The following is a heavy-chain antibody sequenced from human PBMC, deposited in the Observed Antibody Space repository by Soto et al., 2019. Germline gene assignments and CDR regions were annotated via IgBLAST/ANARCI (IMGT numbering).Heavy chain of an antibody. CDR2: IKSNPDGGTT. V-gene: IGHV3-15*07. D-gene: IGHD4-17*01. Sequence: GGSLRLSCAASGFTFSKAWMHWVRQSPGKGLEWVGRIKSNPDGGTTDYAAPVKGRFTISRDDSKNTVYVQMNSLQTEDTAVYYCAKVPLRPYYFDYWGQGTLVTVSS. CDR1: GFTFSKAW. J-gene: IGHJ4*02. CDR3: AKVPLRPYYFDY.